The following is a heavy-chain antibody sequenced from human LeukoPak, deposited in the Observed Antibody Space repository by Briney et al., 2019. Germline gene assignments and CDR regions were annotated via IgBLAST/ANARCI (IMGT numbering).Heavy chain of an antibody. CDR1: GDSVSSNSAA. CDR3: ARVPLGYCSGGSCCYYYYGMDV. Sequence: SQTLSLTCAISGDSVSSNSAAWNWIRQSPSRGLEWLGRTCYRSKWYNDYAVSVKSRITINPDTSKNQFSLQLNSVTPEDTAVYYCARVPLGYCSGGSCCYYYYGMDVWGQGTTVTVSS. CDR2: TCYRSKWYN. J-gene: IGHJ6*02. V-gene: IGHV6-1*01. D-gene: IGHD2-15*01.